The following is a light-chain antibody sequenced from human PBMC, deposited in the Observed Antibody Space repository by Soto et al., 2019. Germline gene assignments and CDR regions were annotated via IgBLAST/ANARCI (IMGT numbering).Light chain of an antibody. J-gene: IGKJ1*01. CDR3: QQYNNWWT. V-gene: IGKV3-15*01. CDR1: QSVSRN. Sequence: EIVMTQSPATLSVSPGERATLSCRASQSVSRNLAWYQQEPGQAPRLLIYGASTRATGIPARFSGSGSGTEFTLTISSLQSEDFAVYYCQQYNNWWTFGQGTKVDIK. CDR2: GAS.